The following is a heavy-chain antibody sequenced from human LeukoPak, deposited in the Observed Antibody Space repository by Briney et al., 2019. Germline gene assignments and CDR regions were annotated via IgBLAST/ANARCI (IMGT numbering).Heavy chain of an antibody. CDR3: ARAPLFVVVTANPSI. V-gene: IGHV3-30*03. J-gene: IGHJ4*02. D-gene: IGHD2-21*02. Sequence: PGRSLRLSCAASGFTFSSYGMHWVRQAPGKGLEWVAVISYDGSNKYYADSVKGRFTISRDNSKNTLYLQMNSLRAEDTAVYYCARAPLFVVVTANPSIWGQGTLVTVSS. CDR2: ISYDGSNK. CDR1: GFTFSSYG.